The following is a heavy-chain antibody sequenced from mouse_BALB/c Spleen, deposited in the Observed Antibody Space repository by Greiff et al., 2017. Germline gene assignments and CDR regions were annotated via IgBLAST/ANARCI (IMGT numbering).Heavy chain of an antibody. CDR1: GYTFTDYN. J-gene: IGHJ2*01. Sequence: VQLQQSGPELVKPGASVKISCKASGYTFTDYNMHWVKQSHGKSLEWIGYIYPYNGGTGYNQKFKSKATLTVDNSSSTAYMELRSLTSEDSAFYYCARVLLRYPYYFDYWGQGTTLTVSS. CDR2: IYPYNGGT. D-gene: IGHD1-1*01. CDR3: ARVLLRYPYYFDY. V-gene: IGHV1S29*02.